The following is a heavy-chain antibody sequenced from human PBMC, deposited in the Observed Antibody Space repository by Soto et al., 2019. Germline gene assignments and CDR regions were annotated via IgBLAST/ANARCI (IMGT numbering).Heavy chain of an antibody. Sequence: ASVKVSCKASGYTFTSYAMHWVRQAPGQRLEWMGWINAGNGNTKYSQKFQGRVTISADKSTGTAYFELSSLTSDDTGVYYCARGVSMAGRPGFFHHWGRGSLVTVSS. D-gene: IGHD6-6*01. J-gene: IGHJ1*01. CDR2: INAGNGNT. CDR3: ARGVSMAGRPGFFHH. V-gene: IGHV1-3*01. CDR1: GYTFTSYA.